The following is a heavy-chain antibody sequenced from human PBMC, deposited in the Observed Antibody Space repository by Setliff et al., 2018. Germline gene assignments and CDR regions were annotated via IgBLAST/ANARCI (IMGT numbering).Heavy chain of an antibody. Sequence: SETLSLTCAVYGGSFSGYYWSWIRQPPGKRLEWIGEIIHSGSTNYNPSLKSRVTISMDTSKNQFSLKVPSVTAADTAVYYCARSFSRSGKFLLDYWGQGALVTVLL. CDR1: GGSFSGYY. CDR2: IIHSGST. D-gene: IGHD1-26*01. J-gene: IGHJ4*02. CDR3: ARSFSRSGKFLLDY. V-gene: IGHV4-34*12.